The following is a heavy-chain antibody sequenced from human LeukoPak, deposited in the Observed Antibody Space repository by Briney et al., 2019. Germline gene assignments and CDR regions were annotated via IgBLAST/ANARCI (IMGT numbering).Heavy chain of an antibody. D-gene: IGHD3/OR15-3a*01. V-gene: IGHV4-30-2*01. J-gene: IGHJ6*04. CDR2: IYHSGST. CDR1: GGSISSGGYS. CDR3: ARDRLVILEAKYLDV. Sequence: NPSQTLSLTCAVSGGSISSGGYSWSWIRQPPGKGLEWIGYIYHSGSTYYNPSLKSRVTISVDRSKNQFSLKLSSVTAADTAVYYCARDRLVILEAKYLDVWGKGTTVTVSS.